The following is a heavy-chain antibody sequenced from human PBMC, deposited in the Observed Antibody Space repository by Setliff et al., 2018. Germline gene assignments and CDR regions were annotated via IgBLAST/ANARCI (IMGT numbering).Heavy chain of an antibody. Sequence: SCAASGYTSSSYAMTWVRQAPGKGLEWVSIISASGDTTHYADSVKGRFTISRDNSKNTLYLQMNSLRAEDTAVYYCCSGSYLFVYWGQGSLVTVSS. J-gene: IGHJ4*02. D-gene: IGHD1-26*01. CDR2: ISASGDTT. CDR3: CSGSYLFVY. V-gene: IGHV3-23*01. CDR1: GYTSSSYA.